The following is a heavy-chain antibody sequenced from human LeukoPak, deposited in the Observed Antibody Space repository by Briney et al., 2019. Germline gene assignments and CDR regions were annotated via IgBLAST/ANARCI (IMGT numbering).Heavy chain of an antibody. D-gene: IGHD6-25*01. CDR2: IGGGAST. Sequence: GGSLRLSCAASGFIFSNYAMSWVRQAPGKGVDWVSTIGGGASTYYADSVKGRFTISRDNSKNTLYLQMNSLRAGDTAVYYCAKVRGAAARLYYFDYWGQGTLVTVS. CDR3: AKVRGAAARLYYFDY. CDR1: GFIFSNYA. J-gene: IGHJ4*02. V-gene: IGHV3-23*01.